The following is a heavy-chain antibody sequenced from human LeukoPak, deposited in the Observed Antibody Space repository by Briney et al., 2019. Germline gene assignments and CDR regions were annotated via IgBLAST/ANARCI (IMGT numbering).Heavy chain of an antibody. CDR3: ARRIVTPVDAFDI. Sequence: GESLKISCKGSGYRFTSYWIGWVRQMPGKGLEWMGITRPGDSDTRYSPSFQGQVTISADKSISTAFLQWSSLQASDTAMYYCARRIVTPVDAFDIWGQGTMVTVSS. CDR1: GYRFTSYW. J-gene: IGHJ3*02. V-gene: IGHV5-51*01. CDR2: TRPGDSDT. D-gene: IGHD3-22*01.